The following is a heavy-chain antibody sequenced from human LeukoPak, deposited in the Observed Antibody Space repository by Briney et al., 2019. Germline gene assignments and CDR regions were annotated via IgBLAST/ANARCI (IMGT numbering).Heavy chain of an antibody. CDR1: GGSFSGYY. J-gene: IGHJ4*02. Sequence: ETLSLTCAVYGGSFSGYYWSWIRQPPGKGLEWVANIKQDGSEKYYVDSVKGRFTISRDNAKNSLYLQMNSLRAEDTAVYYCASIAYWGQGTLVTVSS. CDR3: ASIAY. V-gene: IGHV3-7*03. CDR2: IKQDGSEK.